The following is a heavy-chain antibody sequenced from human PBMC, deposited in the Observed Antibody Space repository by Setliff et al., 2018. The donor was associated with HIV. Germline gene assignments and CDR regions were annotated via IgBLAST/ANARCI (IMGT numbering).Heavy chain of an antibody. J-gene: IGHJ4*02. CDR2: INTNTGNP. CDR1: GYTFTSYA. CDR3: VRDKGDSRNFDY. V-gene: IGHV7-4-1*02. D-gene: IGHD2-21*01. Sequence: RASVKVSCKASGYTFTSYAMNWVRQAPGQGLEWMGRINTNTGNPTYAQGFTGRFVFSLDTSISTAYMEVNTLRAEDTALYYCVRDKGDSRNFDYWGQGTLVTVSS.